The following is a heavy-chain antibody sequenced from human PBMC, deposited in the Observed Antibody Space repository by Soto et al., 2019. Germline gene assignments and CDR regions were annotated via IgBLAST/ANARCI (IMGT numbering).Heavy chain of an antibody. J-gene: IGHJ4*02. Sequence: QLQLQESGPGLVKPSETLSLTCTVSGGSISSSSYYWGWIRQPPGKGLEWIGSIYYSGSTYYNPSLTSRVTISVDTSKNQFSLTLSSVTAADTAVYYCARHSDTAMVTVHYWGQGTLVTVSS. CDR1: GGSISSSSYY. V-gene: IGHV4-39*01. CDR2: IYYSGST. D-gene: IGHD5-18*01. CDR3: ARHSDTAMVTVHY.